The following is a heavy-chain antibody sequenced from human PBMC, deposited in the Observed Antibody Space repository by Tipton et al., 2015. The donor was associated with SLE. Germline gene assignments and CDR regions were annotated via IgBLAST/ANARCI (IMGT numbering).Heavy chain of an antibody. D-gene: IGHD2-2*01. J-gene: IGHJ5*02. V-gene: IGHV4-38-2*02. CDR1: GYSISSGYY. CDR3: ARGYCSSTSCYGVWFDP. CDR2: IYHSGST. Sequence: TLSLTCTVSGYSISSGYYWGWIRQPPGKGLEWIGSIYHSGSTYYNPSLKSRVTISVDTSKNQFSLKLSSVTAADTAVYYCARGYCSSTSCYGVWFDPWGQGTLVTVSS.